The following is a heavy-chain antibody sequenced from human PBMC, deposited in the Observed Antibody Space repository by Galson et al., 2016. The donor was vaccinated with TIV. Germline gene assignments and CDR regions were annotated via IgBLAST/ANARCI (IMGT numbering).Heavy chain of an antibody. J-gene: IGHJ6*02. D-gene: IGHD2-2*01. V-gene: IGHV1-18*04. CDR2: ISAYNGDI. CDR1: GYSFLSYG. Sequence: SVMVSCKASGYSFLSYGMTWVRQAPGRGLEWLGWISAYNGDIKSARKFQGRVTMTTDTSTNTAYMELRSLGSDDTAVYYFATELYCSSISCYYYYGSDVWGHGTTVTVSS. CDR3: ATELYCSSISCYYYYGSDV.